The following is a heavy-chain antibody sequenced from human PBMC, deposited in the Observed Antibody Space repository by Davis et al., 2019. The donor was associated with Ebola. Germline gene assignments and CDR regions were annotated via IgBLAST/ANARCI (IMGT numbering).Heavy chain of an antibody. V-gene: IGHV3-23*01. CDR2: ISGSGVCT. J-gene: IGHJ4*02. D-gene: IGHD6-13*01. Sequence: GESLKISCVDSGFTVSNYAMSVVRQAPGKGREWVCSISGSGVCTYYADSVEGRVTISRDSSKNTLYLQMNSLRTEDTAIYYCAKEWGIAARDTESRYWGQGTLVTVSS. CDR1: GFTVSNYA. CDR3: AKEWGIAARDTESRY.